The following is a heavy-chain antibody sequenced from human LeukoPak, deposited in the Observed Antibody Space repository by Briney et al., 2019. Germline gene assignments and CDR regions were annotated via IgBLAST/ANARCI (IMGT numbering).Heavy chain of an antibody. CDR3: ARVRLSGSFFDD. J-gene: IGHJ4*02. D-gene: IGHD3-10*01. CDR2: ISYSGSI. V-gene: IGHV4-59*01. CDR1: GVSISNYY. Sequence: SETLSLTCTVSGVSISNYYWSWIRQPPGKGLDWIGYISYSGSISYKSSLESRTTISRDTAKNQFSLNLTSVTAADTAVYYCARVRLSGSFFDDWGQGTLVTVSS.